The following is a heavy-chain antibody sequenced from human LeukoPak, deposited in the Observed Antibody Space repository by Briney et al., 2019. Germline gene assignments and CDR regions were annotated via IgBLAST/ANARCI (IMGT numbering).Heavy chain of an antibody. Sequence: SETLSLTCAVYGGSFDTFYWSWIRQSPGRGLEWIGEINPGGQINYNPSLMGRVTVSIDTPKKHFSLILTSVTAADTAVYYCARRWNYGIHYYIDVWGTGTTVTVSS. CDR1: GGSFDTFY. D-gene: IGHD1-7*01. V-gene: IGHV4-34*01. CDR2: INPGGQI. J-gene: IGHJ6*03. CDR3: ARRWNYGIHYYIDV.